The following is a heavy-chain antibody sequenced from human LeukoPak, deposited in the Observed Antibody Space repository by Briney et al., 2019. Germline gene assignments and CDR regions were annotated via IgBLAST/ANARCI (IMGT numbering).Heavy chain of an antibody. D-gene: IGHD3-3*01. V-gene: IGHV3-7*01. CDR2: IKQDGSEK. J-gene: IGHJ4*02. Sequence: GGSLRLSCAASGFTFSSYWMSWVRQAPGKGLEWVANIKQDGSEKYYVDSVEGRFTISRDNAKNSLYLQMNSLRAEDTAVYYCARDPDYDFWSGYGHYWGQGTLVTVSS. CDR1: GFTFSSYW. CDR3: ARDPDYDFWSGYGHY.